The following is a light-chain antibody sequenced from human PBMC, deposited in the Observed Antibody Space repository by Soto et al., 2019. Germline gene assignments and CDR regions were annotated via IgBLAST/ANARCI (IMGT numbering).Light chain of an antibody. CDR1: TSNIGAGYA. Sequence: QSVLTQPPSVSGSPGQRVTISCTGSTSNIGAGYAVHWYQQLPGTAPKLLIYGDNNRPSGVPDRFSGSKSGTSASLAIIGLGAEDEDDYYCHSYATRARGSVVFGGGTKLTVL. J-gene: IGLJ2*01. CDR2: GDN. CDR3: HSYATRARGSVV. V-gene: IGLV1-40*01.